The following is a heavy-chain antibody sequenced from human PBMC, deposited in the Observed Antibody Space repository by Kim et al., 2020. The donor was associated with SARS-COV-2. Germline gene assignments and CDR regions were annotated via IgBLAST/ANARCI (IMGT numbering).Heavy chain of an antibody. V-gene: IGHV3-30*02. J-gene: IGHJ4*02. D-gene: IGHD3-22*01. Sequence: ADSGKGRLTISRDNSKNTVYLQMNSLRAEDTAVYYCAKALDYYDSSGPISWGQGSLVTVSS. CDR3: AKALDYYDSSGPIS.